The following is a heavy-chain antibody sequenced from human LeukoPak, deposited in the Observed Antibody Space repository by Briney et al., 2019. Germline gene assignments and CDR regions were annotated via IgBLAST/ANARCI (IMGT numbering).Heavy chain of an antibody. J-gene: IGHJ4*02. CDR3: AGGGYSYGPIDY. D-gene: IGHD5-18*01. Sequence: SETLSLTCTVSGGSISSYYWSWIRQPPRKGPEWIGYIYYSGSTNYNPSLKSRVTISVDTSKNQFSLKLSSVTAADTAVYYCAGGGYSYGPIDYWGQGTLVTVSS. V-gene: IGHV4-59*08. CDR2: IYYSGST. CDR1: GGSISSYY.